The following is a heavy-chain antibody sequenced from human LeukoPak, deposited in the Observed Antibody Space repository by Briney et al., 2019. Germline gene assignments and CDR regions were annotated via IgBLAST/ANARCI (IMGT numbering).Heavy chain of an antibody. CDR1: GFTVSSNY. CDR3: ARSTIFGVVISDY. CDR2: IYSGGRT. D-gene: IGHD3-3*01. Sequence: GGSLRLSCAASGFTVSSNYMSWVSQAPGKWMGWVSVIYSGGRTYYADSVKGRFTISRDNSKNTLYLQLNSLRAEDTALYYCARSTIFGVVISDYWGQGTLVTVSS. V-gene: IGHV3-66*01. J-gene: IGHJ4*02.